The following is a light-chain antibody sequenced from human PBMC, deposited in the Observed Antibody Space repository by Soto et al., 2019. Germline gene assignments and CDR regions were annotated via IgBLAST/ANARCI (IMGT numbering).Light chain of an antibody. CDR1: QRVSST. CDR2: GAS. V-gene: IGKV3-15*01. CDR3: QQYNDWPQT. Sequence: EIVMTQSPATLSVSPGERATLSCRASQRVSSTLAWYQQEPGQAPRLLIYGASTRATGIPARFSGSGSGTEFTLTISSLQSEDFAVYYCQQYNDWPQTFGQGTKVEIK. J-gene: IGKJ1*01.